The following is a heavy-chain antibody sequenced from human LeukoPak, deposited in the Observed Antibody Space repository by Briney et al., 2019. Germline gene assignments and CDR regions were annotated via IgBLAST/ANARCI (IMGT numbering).Heavy chain of an antibody. CDR2: INPNSGGT. D-gene: IGHD2-2*01. CDR3: AGEYCSSTSCRVDY. J-gene: IGHJ4*02. V-gene: IGHV1-2*02. CDR1: GYTFTGYY. Sequence: ASVTVSCKASGYTFTGYYMHWVRQAPGQALAWMGWINPNSGGTNYAQKFQGRVTMTRDTSISTAYMELSRLRSDDTAVYYCAGEYCSSTSCRVDYWGQGTLVTVSS.